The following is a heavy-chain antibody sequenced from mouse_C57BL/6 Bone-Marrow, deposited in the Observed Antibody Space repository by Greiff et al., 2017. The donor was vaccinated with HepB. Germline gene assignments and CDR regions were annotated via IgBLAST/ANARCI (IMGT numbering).Heavy chain of an antibody. J-gene: IGHJ3*01. Sequence: QVHVKQSGPELVKPGASVKISCKASGYAFSSSWMNWVKQRPGKGLEWIGRIYPGDGDTNYNGKFKGKATLTADKSSSTAYMQLSSLTSEDSAVYFCANWDWFAYWGQGTLVTVSA. CDR1: GYAFSSSW. D-gene: IGHD4-1*01. V-gene: IGHV1-82*01. CDR3: ANWDWFAY. CDR2: IYPGDGDT.